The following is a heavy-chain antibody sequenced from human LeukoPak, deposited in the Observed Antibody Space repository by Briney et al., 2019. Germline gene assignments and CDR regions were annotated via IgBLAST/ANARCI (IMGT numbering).Heavy chain of an antibody. CDR2: ISGSGGST. V-gene: IGHV3-23*01. CDR3: AKDSSQYYYDSSGYLWKDY. CDR1: GFTFSSYA. J-gene: IGHJ4*02. D-gene: IGHD3-22*01. Sequence: GGSLRLSCAASGFTFSSYAMSWVRQAPGKGLEWVSAISGSGGSTYYADSVKGRFTISRDNSKNTLYLQMNSLRAEDTAVYYCAKDSSQYYYDSSGYLWKDYWGQRTQVTVSS.